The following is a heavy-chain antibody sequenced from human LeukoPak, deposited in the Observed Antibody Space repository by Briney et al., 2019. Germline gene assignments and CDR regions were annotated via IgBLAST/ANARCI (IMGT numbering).Heavy chain of an antibody. Sequence: SETLSLTCTVSGDSISNYYWSWIRQPAGKGLEWIGRIYTSGSANYNPSLKSRVTMSVDTSKNQFSLKLSSVTAADTAVYYCARSGYYYDSSAYYSDYWGQGTLVTVSS. J-gene: IGHJ4*02. V-gene: IGHV4-4*07. D-gene: IGHD3-22*01. CDR1: GDSISNYY. CDR3: ARSGYYYDSSAYYSDY. CDR2: IYTSGSA.